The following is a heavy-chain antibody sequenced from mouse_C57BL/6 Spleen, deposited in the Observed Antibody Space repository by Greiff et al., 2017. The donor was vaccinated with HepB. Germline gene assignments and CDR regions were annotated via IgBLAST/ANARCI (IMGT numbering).Heavy chain of an antibody. V-gene: IGHV1-59*01. CDR2: IDPSDSYT. CDR1: GYTFTSYW. Sequence: VQLQQPGAELVRPGTSVKLSCKASGYTFTSYWMHWVKQRPGQGLEWIGVIDPSDSYTNYNQKFKGKATLTVDTSSSTAYMQLSSLTSEDSVVYYCAIYGSSYFDYWGQGTTLTVAS. J-gene: IGHJ2*01. D-gene: IGHD1-1*01. CDR3: AIYGSSYFDY.